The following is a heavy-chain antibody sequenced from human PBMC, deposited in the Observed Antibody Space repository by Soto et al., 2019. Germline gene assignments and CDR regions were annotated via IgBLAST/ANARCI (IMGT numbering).Heavy chain of an antibody. V-gene: IGHV3-48*02. J-gene: IGHJ4*02. CDR2: ISPGGDRI. CDR3: TKSADSAGCGVDF. D-gene: IGHD6-19*01. Sequence: GGSLRLSCVASGFMFASYAMNWARQAPGKGLEWVSYISPGGDRIYYAESLKGRITISRDNARNSLSLQMNILSDEDTAVYYCTKSADSAGCGVDFWGQGTLVAASS. CDR1: GFMFASYA.